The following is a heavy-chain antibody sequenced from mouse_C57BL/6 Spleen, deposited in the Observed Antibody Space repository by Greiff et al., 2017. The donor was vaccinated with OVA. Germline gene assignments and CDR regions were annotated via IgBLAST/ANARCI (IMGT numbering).Heavy chain of an antibody. CDR3: ARRGGAYFDY. V-gene: IGHV1-52*01. Sequence: QVQLQQPGAELVRPGSSVKLSCKASGYTFTSYWMHWVKQRPIQGLEWIGNIDPSDSETHYNQKFKDKATLTVDKSSITAYMQLSSLTSEDSAVYYCARRGGAYFDYWGQGTTLTVSS. CDR1: GYTFTSYW. CDR2: IDPSDSET. J-gene: IGHJ2*01.